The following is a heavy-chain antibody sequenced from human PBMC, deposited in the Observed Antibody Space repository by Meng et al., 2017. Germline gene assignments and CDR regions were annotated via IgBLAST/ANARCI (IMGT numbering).Heavy chain of an antibody. CDR2: INWNGGST. CDR3: AREGDYYGSGSFDY. J-gene: IGHJ4*02. Sequence: GGSLRLSCAASGFTFDDYGMSWVRQAPGKGLEWVSGINWNGGSTGYADSVKGRFTISRDNAKNSLCLQMNSLRAEDTALYYCAREGDYYGSGSFDYWGQRTLVTVSS. V-gene: IGHV3-20*04. CDR1: GFTFDDYG. D-gene: IGHD3-10*01.